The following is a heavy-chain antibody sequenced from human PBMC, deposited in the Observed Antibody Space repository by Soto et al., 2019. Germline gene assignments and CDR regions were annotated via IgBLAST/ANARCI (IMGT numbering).Heavy chain of an antibody. CDR2: IKDSGDST. D-gene: IGHD6-13*01. J-gene: IGHJ4*02. CDR3: VKGGASYTSCWYAN. V-gene: IGHV3-23*01. CDR1: GFSFSNYA. Sequence: DVELLESGGGLVQPGGSLTLSCAVSGFSFSNYAMHWVRQAPGKGLEWVSTIKDSGDSTYYLDSVRGRFTISRDYSRNTLYLQMTSLRAEDTALYHCVKGGASYTSCWYANWGQGILVTVSS.